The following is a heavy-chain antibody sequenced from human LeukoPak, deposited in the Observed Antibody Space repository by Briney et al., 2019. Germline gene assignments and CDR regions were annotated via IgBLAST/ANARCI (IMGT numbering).Heavy chain of an antibody. CDR3: AHLPSSGTGIVDY. Sequence: SGGSLRLSCAASGFTFSSYWMHWVRQAPGKGLVWVSRINSDGGSTTYADSVKGRFTISRDNARNTLYLQMNSLRAEDTAVYYCAHLPSSGTGIVDYWGQGTLVTVSS. CDR2: INSDGGST. J-gene: IGHJ4*02. V-gene: IGHV3-74*01. D-gene: IGHD3-10*01. CDR1: GFTFSSYW.